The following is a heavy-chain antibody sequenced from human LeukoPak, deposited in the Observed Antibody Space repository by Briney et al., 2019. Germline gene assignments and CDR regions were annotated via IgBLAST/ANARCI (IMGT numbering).Heavy chain of an antibody. V-gene: IGHV3-23*01. J-gene: IGHJ4*02. CDR3: SNGRTSSGTLQHDY. D-gene: IGHD6-19*01. CDR1: GFTFSSFA. Sequence: GASLRLSCAASGFTFSSFAMSWVRQAPGQGLEWVSAISDNSGNTYYADSVKGRFTISRDNSENTLYLQMNSLRAEDTALYYCSNGRTSSGTLQHDYWGQGTLVTVSS. CDR2: ISDNSGNT.